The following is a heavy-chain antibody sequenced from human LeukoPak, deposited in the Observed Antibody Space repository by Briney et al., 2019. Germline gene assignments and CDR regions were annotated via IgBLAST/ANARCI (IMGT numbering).Heavy chain of an antibody. CDR3: ARGPIAYYDILTATYFDY. CDR1: GYSFTSYW. CDR2: IYPGDSDT. V-gene: IGHV5-51*01. D-gene: IGHD3-9*01. J-gene: IGHJ4*02. Sequence: GESLKISCKGSGYSFTSYWIGWVRQMPGKGVEWMGMIYPGDSDTRYSPSFQGQVTISADKSISTAYLQWSSLKASDTAMYYCARGPIAYYDILTATYFDYWGQGTLVTVSS.